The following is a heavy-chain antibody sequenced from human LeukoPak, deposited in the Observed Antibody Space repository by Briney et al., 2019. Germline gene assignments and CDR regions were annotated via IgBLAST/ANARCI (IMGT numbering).Heavy chain of an antibody. CDR2: IYYSGSN. CDR3: ARRRGRYGAGSYYAFDT. D-gene: IGHD3-10*01. CDR1: GGSISSYY. Sequence: SETLSLTCTVSGGSISSYYWSWIRQPPGKGLEWIGYIYYSGSNNYNPSLKSRVTISVDTSKNQFSLKLSSVTAADTAVYYGARRRGRYGAGSYYAFDTWGQGTMVTVSS. V-gene: IGHV4-59*08. J-gene: IGHJ3*02.